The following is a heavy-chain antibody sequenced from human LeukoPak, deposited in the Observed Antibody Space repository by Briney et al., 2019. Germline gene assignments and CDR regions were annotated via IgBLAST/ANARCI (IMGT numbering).Heavy chain of an antibody. CDR3: IVSGDSNH. V-gene: IGHV3-53*01. CDR1: GLTGSHNY. D-gene: IGHD4-17*01. CDR2: IHTSGDT. Sequence: GGSLRLSCAASGLTGSHNYVSWVRQAPGKGLEWVSAIHTSGDTCYADSVKGRFTISRDTSKNTLYLQINSLRVEDTAVYYCIVSGDSNHWGQGTLVTVSS. J-gene: IGHJ5*02.